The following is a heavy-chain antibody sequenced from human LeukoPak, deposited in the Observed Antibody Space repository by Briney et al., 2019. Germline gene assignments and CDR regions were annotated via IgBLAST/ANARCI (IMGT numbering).Heavy chain of an antibody. Sequence: ASVNVSCKASGYTFTSYGISWVRQAPGQGLEWMGWISAYNGNTNYAQKLQGRVTMTTDTSTSTAYMELRSLRSDDTAVYYCARPSSSWYVSDAFDIWGQGTMVTVSS. CDR2: ISAYNGNT. CDR1: GYTFTSYG. CDR3: ARPSSSWYVSDAFDI. J-gene: IGHJ3*02. D-gene: IGHD6-13*01. V-gene: IGHV1-18*01.